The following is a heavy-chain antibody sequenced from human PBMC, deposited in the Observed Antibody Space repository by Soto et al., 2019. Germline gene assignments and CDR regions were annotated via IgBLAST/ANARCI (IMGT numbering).Heavy chain of an antibody. CDR1: GGTFSSYA. V-gene: IGHV1-69*13. J-gene: IGHJ6*02. CDR3: ARDRMFFAVAFYYYYGMDV. Sequence: GASVKVSCKASGGTFSSYAISWVRQAPGQGLEWMGGIIPIFGTANYAQKFQGRVTITADESTSTAYMELSSLRSEDTAVYYCARDRMFFAVAFYYYYGMDVWGQGTTVTVSS. D-gene: IGHD3-3*01. CDR2: IIPIFGTA.